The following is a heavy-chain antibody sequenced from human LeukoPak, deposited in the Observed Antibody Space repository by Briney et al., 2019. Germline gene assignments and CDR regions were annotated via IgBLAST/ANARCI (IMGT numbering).Heavy chain of an antibody. CDR3: ARSPVVPAAIDWFDP. Sequence: SETLSLTCTVSGRSISSGGYYWSWIRQHPGMGLVWIGYIYYSGSTYYNPSLKSRVTISVDTSKNQFSLKLSSVTAADTAVYYCARSPVVPAAIDWFDPWGQGTLVTVSS. V-gene: IGHV4-31*03. CDR1: GRSISSGGYY. J-gene: IGHJ5*02. D-gene: IGHD2-2*01. CDR2: IYYSGST.